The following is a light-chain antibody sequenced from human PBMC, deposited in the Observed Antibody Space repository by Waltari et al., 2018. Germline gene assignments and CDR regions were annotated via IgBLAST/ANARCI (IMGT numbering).Light chain of an antibody. V-gene: IGKV3-15*01. J-gene: IGKJ2*01. CDR1: QSVRSN. Sequence: EIVVTQSPAALSVSPGERVTLSCRASQSVRSNLAWYQQNPGQAPRLLIYSASTRATGIPARFSGYGSGAESTLTISSLQPEDFAIYYCQQYDVWPYTFGQGTKLDIK. CDR3: QQYDVWPYT. CDR2: SAS.